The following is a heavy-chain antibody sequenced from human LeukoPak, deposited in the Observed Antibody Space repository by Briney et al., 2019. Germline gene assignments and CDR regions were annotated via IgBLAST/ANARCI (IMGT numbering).Heavy chain of an antibody. Sequence: GRSLRLSCAASRFTFSDYAIHWVRQAPGKGLEWVAVISYDGSNEYYADSVKGRFTISRDNSKNILYLQMNSLRVEDTAVYYCARDQWRQLKVPPDYWGQGTLVTVSS. CDR3: ARDQWRQLKVPPDY. V-gene: IGHV3-30-3*01. CDR2: ISYDGSNE. J-gene: IGHJ4*02. CDR1: RFTFSDYA. D-gene: IGHD2-15*01.